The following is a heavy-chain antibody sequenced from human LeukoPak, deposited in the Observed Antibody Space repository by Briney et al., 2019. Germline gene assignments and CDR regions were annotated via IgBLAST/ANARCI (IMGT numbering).Heavy chain of an antibody. CDR2: SYPDDSDT. J-gene: IGHJ6*02. D-gene: IGHD6-19*01. CDR1: GYSFTTNW. V-gene: IGHV5-51*01. CDR3: ARRAGTDYFYGMDV. Sequence: GESLKISCKGSGYSFTTNWIGWVRQMPGKGLEWMGISYPDDSDTRYSPSFQGQVTISADKSIRTAYLQWSSLKASDTAMYYCARRAGTDYFYGMDVWGQGTTVTVSS.